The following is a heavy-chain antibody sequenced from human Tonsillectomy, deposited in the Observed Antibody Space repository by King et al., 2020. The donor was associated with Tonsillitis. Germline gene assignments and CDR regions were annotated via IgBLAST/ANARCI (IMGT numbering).Heavy chain of an antibody. CDR1: GFTFSSYG. D-gene: IGHD5-24*01. CDR3: ARDRGEMATLDY. Sequence: VQLVESGGGVVQPGRSLRLSCAASGFTFSSYGMHWVRQAPGKGLEWVAVIWYDGSNKYYSDSVKGRFTISRDNSKNTLYLQMNSLRAEDTAVNYCARDRGEMATLDYWGQGTLVTVSS. V-gene: IGHV3-33*01. J-gene: IGHJ4*02. CDR2: IWYDGSNK.